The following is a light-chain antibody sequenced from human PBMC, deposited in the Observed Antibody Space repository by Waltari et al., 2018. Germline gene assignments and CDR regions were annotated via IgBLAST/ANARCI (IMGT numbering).Light chain of an antibody. J-gene: IGKJ4*01. CDR2: WAS. V-gene: IGKV4-1*01. CDR3: QQYYSTPLP. CDR1: QSGLYSSNNKNY. Sequence: DIVMTQSPDSLAVSLGERATINCKSSQSGLYSSNNKNYLAWYQQKPGQPPKRLIYWASTRESGVPDRFSGSGSGTDFTLTISSLQADDVAVYYCQQYYSTPLPFGGGTKVEIK.